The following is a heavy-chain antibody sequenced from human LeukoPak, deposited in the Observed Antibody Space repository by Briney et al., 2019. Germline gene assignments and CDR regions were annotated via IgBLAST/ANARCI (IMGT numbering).Heavy chain of an antibody. V-gene: IGHV3-7*01. CDR2: IKQDGSEK. Sequence: GGSLRLSCAASGFTFSSYWMSWVRQAPGKGLEWVANIKQDGSEKYYVDSVKGRFTISRDNAKNSLYLQVNSLRAEDTAVYYCARDGYCSGGSCYSGLVYWGQGTLVTVSS. CDR3: ARDGYCSGGSCYSGLVY. J-gene: IGHJ4*02. CDR1: GFTFSSYW. D-gene: IGHD2-15*01.